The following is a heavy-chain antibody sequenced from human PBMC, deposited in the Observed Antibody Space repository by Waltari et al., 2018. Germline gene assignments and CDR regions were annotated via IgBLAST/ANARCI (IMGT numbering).Heavy chain of an antibody. CDR3: AIEGSDPSSAAWLDP. CDR1: GDTLSEYA. D-gene: IGHD6-25*01. J-gene: IGHJ5*02. Sequence: QVQLVQSGAELKKPGASVKVPCQVSGDTLSEYAILWVRKAPGRGLEGMGXXXXXXXXXXXSXXXXGXVTITEDKSTNTAYLELSSLRSDDTAVYYCAIEGSDPSSAAWLDPWGQGTLVTVAS. V-gene: IGHV1-24*01. CDR2: XXXXXXXX.